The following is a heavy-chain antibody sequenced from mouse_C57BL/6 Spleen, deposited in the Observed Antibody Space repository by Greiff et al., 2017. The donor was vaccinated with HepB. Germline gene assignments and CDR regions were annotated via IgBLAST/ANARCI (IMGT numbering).Heavy chain of an antibody. CDR2: IRLKSDNYAT. Sequence: EVQLVESGGGLVQPGGSMKLSCVASGFTFSNYWMNWVRQSPEKGLEWVAQIRLKSDNYATHYAESVKGRFTISRDDSKSSVYLQMNNLRAEDTGIYYCTGRYYGSSPYYFDYWGQGTTLTVSS. V-gene: IGHV6-3*01. CDR1: GFTFSNYW. J-gene: IGHJ2*01. D-gene: IGHD1-1*01. CDR3: TGRYYGSSPYYFDY.